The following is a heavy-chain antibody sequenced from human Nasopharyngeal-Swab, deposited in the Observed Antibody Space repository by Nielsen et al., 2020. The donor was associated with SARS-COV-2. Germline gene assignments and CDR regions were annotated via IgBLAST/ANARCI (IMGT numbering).Heavy chain of an antibody. D-gene: IGHD3-22*01. CDR1: GFTFSSYS. V-gene: IGHV3-21*01. CDR2: ISSSSSYI. J-gene: IGHJ6*02. Sequence: GESLKISCAASGFTFSSYSMNWVRHAPGKGLECVSSISSSSSYISYADSVKGRFTISRDNAKNSLYLQMNSLRAEDTAVYYCARDIYDSSGYFQPPGLYYYYGMDVWGQGTTVTVSS. CDR3: ARDIYDSSGYFQPPGLYYYYGMDV.